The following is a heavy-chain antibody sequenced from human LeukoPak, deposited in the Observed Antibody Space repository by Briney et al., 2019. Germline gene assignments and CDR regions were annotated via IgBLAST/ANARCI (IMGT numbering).Heavy chain of an antibody. CDR3: ARPSDGWGAGFDY. CDR1: GGSIRSSSYY. Sequence: SETLSLTCTVSGGSIRSSSYYWGWIRQPPGEGLEWIGSLYYSGSTYYNPSLRSRVTISVDTSKNQFSLKVTSVTASDTAVYYCARPSDGWGAGFDYWGQGTLVTVSS. J-gene: IGHJ4*02. CDR2: LYYSGST. V-gene: IGHV4-39*01. D-gene: IGHD7-27*01.